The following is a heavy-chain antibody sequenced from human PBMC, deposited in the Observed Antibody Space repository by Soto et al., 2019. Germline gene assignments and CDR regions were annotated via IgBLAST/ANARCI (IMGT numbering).Heavy chain of an antibody. D-gene: IGHD3-3*01. CDR2: IIPILGIA. V-gene: IGHV1-69*02. J-gene: IGHJ6*03. Sequence: ASVKVSCKASGGTFSSYTISWVRQAPGQGLEWMGRIIPILGIANYAQKFQGRVTITADKSTSTAYMELSSLRSEDTAVYYCARGSHYDFWSGYPYYYYYMDVWGKGTTVTVSS. CDR3: ARGSHYDFWSGYPYYYYYMDV. CDR1: GGTFSSYT.